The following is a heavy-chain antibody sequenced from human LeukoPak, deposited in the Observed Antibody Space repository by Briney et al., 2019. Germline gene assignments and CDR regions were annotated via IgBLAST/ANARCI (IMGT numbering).Heavy chain of an antibody. J-gene: IGHJ6*03. CDR2: ISSSSSSTI. CDR1: GFTFSSYS. D-gene: IGHD4-11*01. CDR3: ARGVPKTSYYYYYMDV. V-gene: IGHV3-48*01. Sequence: GGSLRLSCAASGFTFSSYSMNWVRQAPGKGLEWVSYISSSSSSTIYYADSVKGRFTISRDNAKNSLYLQMNSLRPEDTAVYYCARGVPKTSYYYYYMDVWGKGTTVTVSS.